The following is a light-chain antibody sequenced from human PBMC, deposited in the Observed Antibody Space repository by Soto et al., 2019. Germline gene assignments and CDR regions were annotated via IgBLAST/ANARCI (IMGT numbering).Light chain of an antibody. Sequence: QSALTQPASVSGSPGQSITISCTGTSSDVGGYNYVSWYQQQSGKAPKLMIHEVSNRPSGVSNRFSGSKSGNTASLTISGLQDEDEADYYCSSYTSSSADVFGIGTKLTVL. V-gene: IGLV2-14*01. CDR1: SSDVGGYNY. J-gene: IGLJ1*01. CDR3: SSYTSSSADV. CDR2: EVS.